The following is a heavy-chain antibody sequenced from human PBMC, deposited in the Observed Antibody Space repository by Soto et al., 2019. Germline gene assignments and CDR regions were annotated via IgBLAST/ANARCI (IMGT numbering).Heavy chain of an antibody. J-gene: IGHJ6*02. CDR1: GYTFTSYA. CDR2: INAGHANT. CDR3: ARGFWSGPYSMDV. Sequence: ASVKVSCKASGYTFTSYAMHWVRQAPGQMLEWMGWINAGHANTKYSQKFQGRVTITRDTPASTAYMELSSLRSEDTAVYYCARGFWSGPYSMDVWGQSTTVTVSS. D-gene: IGHD3-3*01. V-gene: IGHV1-3*01.